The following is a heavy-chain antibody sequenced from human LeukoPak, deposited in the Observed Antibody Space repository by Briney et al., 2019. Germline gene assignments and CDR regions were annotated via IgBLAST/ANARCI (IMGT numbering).Heavy chain of an antibody. CDR3: AKLYYDILTGYPYYFDY. CDR2: FSGNGDNT. V-gene: IGHV3-23*01. D-gene: IGHD3-9*01. Sequence: GGSLRLSCAASGFIFSNDAMSWVRQAPGKGLEWVSTFSGNGDNTYYADSVKGRFTISRDNSKNTLYQQMNSLRAEDTAIYYCAKLYYDILTGYPYYFDYWGQGTLVTVSS. J-gene: IGHJ4*02. CDR1: GFIFSNDA.